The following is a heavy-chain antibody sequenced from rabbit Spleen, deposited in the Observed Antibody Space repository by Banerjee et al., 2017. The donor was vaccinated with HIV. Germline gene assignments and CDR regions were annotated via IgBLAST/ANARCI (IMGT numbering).Heavy chain of an antibody. CDR1: GFSFSSGYD. D-gene: IGHD4-1*01. CDR3: ARVSETSGWGEDL. V-gene: IGHV1S45*01. J-gene: IGHJ4*01. CDR2: IYSAIGYT. Sequence: QEQLEESGGDLVKPEGSLTLTCTASGFSFSSGYDMCRVRQAPGKGLEWIGYIYSAIGYTYYASWAKGRFTISKTSSTTVTLQMTSLTVADTATYFCARVSETSGWGEDLWGPGTLVTVS.